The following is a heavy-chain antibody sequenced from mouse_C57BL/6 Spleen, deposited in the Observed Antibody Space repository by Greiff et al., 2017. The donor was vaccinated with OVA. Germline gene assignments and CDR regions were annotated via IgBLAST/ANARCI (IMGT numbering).Heavy chain of an antibody. J-gene: IGHJ1*03. V-gene: IGHV1-26*01. CDR3: ATYGYDEGYWYFDV. CDR1: GYTFTDYY. Sequence: VQLKQSGPELVKPGASVKISCKASGYTFTDYYMNWVKQSHGKSLEWIGDINPNNGGTSYNQKFKGKATLTVDKSSSTAYMELRSLTSEDSAVYYCATYGYDEGYWYFDVWGTGTTVTVSS. CDR2: INPNNGGT. D-gene: IGHD2-2*01.